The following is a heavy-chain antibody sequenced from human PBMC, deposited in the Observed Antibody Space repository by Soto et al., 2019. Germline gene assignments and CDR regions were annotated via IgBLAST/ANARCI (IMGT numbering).Heavy chain of an antibody. CDR3: ARDKAGTTLNYYFGMDV. V-gene: IGHV4-59*01. Sequence: SETLSLTCTVSGGSISGYFWSWIRQPPGKGLEWIGYTHYSGSGIYNPSLKSRVTISVDTSKNQFSLKRNSVTSADTALYFCARDKAGTTLNYYFGMDVWGQGTTVTVSS. J-gene: IGHJ6*02. D-gene: IGHD1-7*01. CDR2: THYSGSG. CDR1: GGSISGYF.